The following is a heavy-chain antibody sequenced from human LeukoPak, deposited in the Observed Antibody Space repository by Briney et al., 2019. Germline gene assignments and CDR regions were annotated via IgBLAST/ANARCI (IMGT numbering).Heavy chain of an antibody. Sequence: PGGSLRLSCAASGFTFSDYYMSWIRQAPGKGLEWVSYISSSGSNIYYTDSVKGRFTISRDNAKNSLYLQMNSLRAEDTAVYYCARDFLDILTGYYIEGNTIFDYWGQGTLVTVSS. CDR1: GFTFSDYY. CDR2: ISSSGSNI. CDR3: ARDFLDILTGYYIEGNTIFDY. J-gene: IGHJ4*02. V-gene: IGHV3-11*04. D-gene: IGHD3-9*01.